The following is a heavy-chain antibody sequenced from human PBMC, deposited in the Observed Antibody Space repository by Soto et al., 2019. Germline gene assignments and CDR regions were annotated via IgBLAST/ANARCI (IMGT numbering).Heavy chain of an antibody. D-gene: IGHD3-22*01. Sequence: QVQLVESGGGVVQPGRSLRLSCVASGFKFTDYGLNWVRQTPGKGLEWVAFRWFDGSIAYYAESVKGRFTISRDDSRNTVYLHMHSLRGEDTAMYYCARDGARIDSSGKFDYWGQGTQVTVSS. J-gene: IGHJ4*02. CDR1: GFKFTDYG. CDR2: RWFDGSIA. V-gene: IGHV3-33*01. CDR3: ARDGARIDSSGKFDY.